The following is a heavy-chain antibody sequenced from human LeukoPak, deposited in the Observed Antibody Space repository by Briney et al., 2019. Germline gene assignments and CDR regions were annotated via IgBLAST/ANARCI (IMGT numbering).Heavy chain of an antibody. Sequence: ASVKVSCKASGYTFTSYDINWVRQATGQGLEWMGWMNPNSGNTGYAQKFQGRVTMTRNTSISTAYMELSSLRSEDTAVYYCARGKPTLQLWLYYFDYWGQGTLVTVSS. J-gene: IGHJ4*02. CDR3: ARGKPTLQLWLYYFDY. CDR1: GYTFTSYD. CDR2: MNPNSGNT. V-gene: IGHV1-8*01. D-gene: IGHD5-18*01.